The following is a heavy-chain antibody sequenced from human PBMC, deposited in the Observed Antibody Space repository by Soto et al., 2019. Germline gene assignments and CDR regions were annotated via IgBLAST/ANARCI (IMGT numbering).Heavy chain of an antibody. CDR1: GGSISSSSYY. CDR2: IYYSGST. CDR3: ARSAGYSSGWYLTSYWELKVDAFDI. V-gene: IGHV4-39*01. Sequence: SETLSLTCTVSGGSISSSSYYWGWIRQPPGKGLEWIGSIYYSGSTYYNPSLKSRVTISVDTSKNQFSLKLSSVTAADTAVYYCARSAGYSSGWYLTSYWELKVDAFDIWGQGTMVTVSS. D-gene: IGHD6-19*01. J-gene: IGHJ3*02.